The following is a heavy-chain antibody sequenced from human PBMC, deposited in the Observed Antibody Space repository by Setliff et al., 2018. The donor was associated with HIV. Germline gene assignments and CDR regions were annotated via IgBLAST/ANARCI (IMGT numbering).Heavy chain of an antibody. D-gene: IGHD2-21*01. J-gene: IGHJ5*02. V-gene: IGHV4-4*08. CDR2: IYTSGST. Sequence: PSETLSLTCTVSGGSISSYYWSWIRQPPGKGLEWIGYIYTSGSTNYNPSLKSRVTISVDTSTNQFSLKLSAWTAADTAVDYCARGGESRLLVTAWGQGTLVTVSS. CDR3: ARGGESRLLVTA. CDR1: GGSISSYY.